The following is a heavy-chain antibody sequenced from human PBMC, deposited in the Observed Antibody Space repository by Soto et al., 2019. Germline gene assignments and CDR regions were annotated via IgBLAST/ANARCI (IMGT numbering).Heavy chain of an antibody. Sequence: GGSLRLSCAASGFTFSHHGMSWVRQAPGKGLEWVSAISGSGGRTHYADSVKGRFTISRDNSKNILSLQMNSLRAEDTAVYHCAKGLSSASSFDSWGQGTLVTVSS. D-gene: IGHD3-22*01. CDR1: GFTFSHHG. CDR3: AKGLSSASSFDS. V-gene: IGHV3-23*01. J-gene: IGHJ4*02. CDR2: ISGSGGRT.